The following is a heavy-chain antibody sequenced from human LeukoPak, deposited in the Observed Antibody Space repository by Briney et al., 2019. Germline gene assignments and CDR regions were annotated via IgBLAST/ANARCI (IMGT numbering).Heavy chain of an antibody. CDR3: ARGGKVDTYCSSTSCYMDV. CDR1: GGSISSYY. CDR2: IYYSGST. J-gene: IGHJ6*04. V-gene: IGHV4-59*01. D-gene: IGHD2-2*01. Sequence: SGTLSLTCTVSGGSISSYYWSWVRQPPGKGLEWIGYIYYSGSTNYNPSLKSRVTISVDTSKNQFSLKLSSVTAADTAVYYCARGGKVDTYCSSTSCYMDVWGKGTTVTVSS.